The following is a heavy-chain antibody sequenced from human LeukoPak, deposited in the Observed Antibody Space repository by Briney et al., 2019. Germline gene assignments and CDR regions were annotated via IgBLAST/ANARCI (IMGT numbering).Heavy chain of an antibody. J-gene: IGHJ3*02. CDR2: INHSGST. CDR1: GGSFSGYY. D-gene: IGHD3-22*01. V-gene: IGHV4-34*01. Sequence: SETLSLTCAVYGGSFSGYYWNWIRQPPGKGLEWIGQINHSGSTNYIPSLKSRVTISVDTSKNQFSLKLSSVTAADTAVYYCARGVLNYYANCGYQAFDIWGQGTMVTVSS. CDR3: ARGVLNYYANCGYQAFDI.